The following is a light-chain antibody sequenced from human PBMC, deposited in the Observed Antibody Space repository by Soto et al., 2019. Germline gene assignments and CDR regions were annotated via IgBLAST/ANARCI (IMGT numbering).Light chain of an antibody. CDR3: CSYAGTYTFYV. CDR1: SSDFGGYDY. J-gene: IGLJ1*01. CDR2: DVT. Sequence: QSVLTQPRSVSGSPGQSVTISCTETSSDFGGYDYVSWYQQHPGKAPKLMIYDVTKRPSGVPDRFSGSRSGNTASLTISGLQAEDDADYYCCSYAGTYTFYVFGTGTKVTVL. V-gene: IGLV2-11*01.